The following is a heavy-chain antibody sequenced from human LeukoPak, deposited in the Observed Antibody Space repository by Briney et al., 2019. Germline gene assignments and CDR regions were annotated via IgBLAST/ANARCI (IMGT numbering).Heavy chain of an antibody. CDR3: ARAGAFLRYYGMDV. J-gene: IGHJ6*02. Sequence: GGSLRLSCAASGFTFSSYAMSWVRQAPGKGLKWVSAISGSGGSTYYADSVKGRFTISRHNSKNTLYLQMNSLRAEDTAVYYCARAGAFLRYYGMDVWGQGTTATVSS. CDR1: GFTFSSYA. CDR2: ISGSGGST. V-gene: IGHV3-23*01.